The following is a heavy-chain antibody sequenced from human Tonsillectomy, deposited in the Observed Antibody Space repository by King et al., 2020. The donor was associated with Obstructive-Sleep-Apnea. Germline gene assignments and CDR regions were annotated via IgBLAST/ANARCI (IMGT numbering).Heavy chain of an antibody. V-gene: IGHV4-34*01. J-gene: IGHJ4*02. D-gene: IGHD3-9*01. CDR2: INHSGST. CDR3: ATYYDILTGYSGFVY. CDR1: GGSFSGYY. Sequence: VQLRQWGAGLLKPSETLSLTCAVYGGSFSGYYWSWIRQPPGKGLEWIGEINHSGSTNYNPSLKSRVTISVDTSKNQFSLKLSSVTAADTAVYYWATYYDILTGYSGFVYWGQGTLVTVSS.